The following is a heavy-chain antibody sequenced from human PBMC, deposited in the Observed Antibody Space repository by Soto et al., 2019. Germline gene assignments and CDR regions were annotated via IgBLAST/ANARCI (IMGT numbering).Heavy chain of an antibody. Sequence: PSETLSLTCAVSGYSISSGYYWGWIRQPPGKGLERIGSIYHSGSTYYNPSLKSRVTISVDTSKNQFSLKLSSVTAADTAVYYCAKIPGIAVAGDSPYYYYGMDVWGQGTTVTVSS. V-gene: IGHV4-38-2*01. CDR3: AKIPGIAVAGDSPYYYYGMDV. CDR1: GYSISSGYY. J-gene: IGHJ6*02. CDR2: IYHSGST. D-gene: IGHD6-19*01.